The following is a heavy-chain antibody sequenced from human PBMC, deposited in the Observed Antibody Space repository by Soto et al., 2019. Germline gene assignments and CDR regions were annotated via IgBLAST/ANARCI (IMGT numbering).Heavy chain of an antibody. Sequence: EVQLVESGGGLVKPGGSLRLSCAASGFTFSSYSMNWVRQAPGKGLEWVSSISSSSSYIYYADSVKGRFTISRDNAKNSLYLQMSSLRAEDTAVYYCARPRLYGSGNLGYWGQGTLVTVSS. CDR3: ARPRLYGSGNLGY. CDR2: ISSSSSYI. J-gene: IGHJ4*02. D-gene: IGHD3-10*01. V-gene: IGHV3-21*01. CDR1: GFTFSSYS.